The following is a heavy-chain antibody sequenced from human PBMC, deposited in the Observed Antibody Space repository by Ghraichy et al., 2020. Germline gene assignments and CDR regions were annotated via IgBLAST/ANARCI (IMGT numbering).Heavy chain of an antibody. J-gene: IGHJ6*02. CDR1: GFTFTSYG. V-gene: IGHV3-30*02. CDR2: IRYDGSNK. D-gene: IGHD6-19*01. CDR3: AKDWGIAVADIYYYYGMDV. Sequence: GGSLRLSCAASGFTFTSYGMHWVRQAPGKGLEWVAFIRYDGSNKYYADSVKGRFTISRDNSKNTLSLQMNSLRAEDTAVYYCAKDWGIAVADIYYYYGMDVWGQGTTVTVSS.